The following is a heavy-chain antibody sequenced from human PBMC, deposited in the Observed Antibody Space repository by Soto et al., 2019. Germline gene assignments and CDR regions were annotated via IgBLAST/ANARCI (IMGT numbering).Heavy chain of an antibody. V-gene: IGHV4-30-2*01. Sequence: PSDTLSLTCAVSGGSLSRGGYSWRWIRPPPGKGLEWIGYIYHSGSTYYNPSLKSRVTISVDRSKNQFSLKLSSVTAADTAVYYCARGHVLRYFDWLTTIFDPWGQGTLVTVSS. J-gene: IGHJ5*02. CDR2: IYHSGST. D-gene: IGHD3-9*01. CDR3: ARGHVLRYFDWLTTIFDP. CDR1: GGSLSRGGYS.